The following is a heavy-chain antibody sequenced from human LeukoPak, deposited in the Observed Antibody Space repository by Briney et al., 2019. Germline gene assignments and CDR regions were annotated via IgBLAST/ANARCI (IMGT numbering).Heavy chain of an antibody. V-gene: IGHV1-2*06. CDR3: ARAPTSTVPRRGAFDY. Sequence: GASVKVSCKASGYTFTGYYMHWVRQAPGQGLERMGRINPNSGGTNYAQKFQGRVTTTRDTSISTAYMELSRLRSDDTAVYYCARAPTSTVPRRGAFDYWGQGTLVTVSS. D-gene: IGHD4-17*01. CDR1: GYTFTGYY. J-gene: IGHJ4*02. CDR2: INPNSGGT.